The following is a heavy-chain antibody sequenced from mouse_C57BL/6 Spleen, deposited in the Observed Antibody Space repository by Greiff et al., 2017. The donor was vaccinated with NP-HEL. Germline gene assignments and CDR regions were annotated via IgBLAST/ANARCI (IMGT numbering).Heavy chain of an antibody. Sequence: QVQLQQSGAELVRPGTSVKMSCKASGYTFTNYWIGWAKQRPGHGLEWIGDIYPGGGYTNYNEKFKGKATLTADKSSSTAYMQFSSLTSEDSAIYYCARERTDYFDYWGQGTTLTVSS. CDR3: ARERTDYFDY. CDR2: IYPGGGYT. V-gene: IGHV1-63*01. J-gene: IGHJ2*01. CDR1: GYTFTNYW.